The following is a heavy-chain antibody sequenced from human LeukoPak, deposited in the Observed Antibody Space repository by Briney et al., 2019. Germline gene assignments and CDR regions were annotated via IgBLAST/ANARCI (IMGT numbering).Heavy chain of an antibody. D-gene: IGHD5-24*01. V-gene: IGHV1-69*05. CDR1: GGTFSSYA. CDR2: IIPILGTA. J-gene: IGHJ4*02. Sequence: GSSVKVSCKASGGTFSSYAISWVRQAPGQGLEWIGGIIPILGTANYAQKFQGRVTITTDESTSTAYMELSSLRSEDTAVYYCARGPTSRDGYKYFDYWGQGTLVTVSS. CDR3: ARGPTSRDGYKYFDY.